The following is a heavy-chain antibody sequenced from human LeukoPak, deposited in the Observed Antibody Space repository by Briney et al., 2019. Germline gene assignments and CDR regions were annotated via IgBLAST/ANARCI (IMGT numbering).Heavy chain of an antibody. D-gene: IGHD3-10*01. CDR1: GYSISSGYY. CDR3: ARTMVCGVDAFDM. Sequence: PSETLSLTCTVSGYSISSGYYWGWIRQPPGKGLEWIGSIYHSGRTYYNPSLKSRVTISVDMSKKQFSLKVTSVTAADTAVYYCARTMVCGVDAFDMWGQGTMVTVSS. J-gene: IGHJ3*02. V-gene: IGHV4-38-2*02. CDR2: IYHSGRT.